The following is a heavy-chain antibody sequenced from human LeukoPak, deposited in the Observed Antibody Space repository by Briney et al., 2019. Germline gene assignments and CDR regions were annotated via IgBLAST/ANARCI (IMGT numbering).Heavy chain of an antibody. D-gene: IGHD6-19*01. CDR3: ARGYSSGWYGRTNYYYYGMDV. CDR1: GYTFTSYD. Sequence: GASVKVSCMASGYTFTSYDINWVRQATGQGLEWMGWMNPNSGNTGYAQKFQGRVTMTRNTSISTAYMELSSLRSEDTAVYYCARGYSSGWYGRTNYYYYGMDVWGQGTTVTVSS. J-gene: IGHJ6*02. V-gene: IGHV1-8*01. CDR2: MNPNSGNT.